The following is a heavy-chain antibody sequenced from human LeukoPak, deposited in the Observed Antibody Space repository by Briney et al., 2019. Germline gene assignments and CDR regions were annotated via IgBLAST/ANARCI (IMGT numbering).Heavy chain of an antibody. Sequence: TSETLSLTCTASGGSISSGSYYWSWIRQPAGKGLEWIGRIYTSGSTNYNPSLKSRVIISVDTSKNQFSLKLSSVTAADTAVYYCARESITMIVGYYFDYWGQGTLVTVSS. CDR3: ARESITMIVGYYFDY. D-gene: IGHD3-22*01. CDR1: GGSISSGSYY. V-gene: IGHV4-61*02. CDR2: IYTSGST. J-gene: IGHJ4*02.